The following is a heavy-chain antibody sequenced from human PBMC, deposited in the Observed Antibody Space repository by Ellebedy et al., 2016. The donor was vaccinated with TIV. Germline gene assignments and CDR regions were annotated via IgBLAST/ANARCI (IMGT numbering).Heavy chain of an antibody. D-gene: IGHD1-26*01. CDR1: GFSFADYS. CDR3: ARNSRIYWGEDY. J-gene: IGHJ4*02. Sequence: GGSLRLSCTASGFSFADYSMNWVRQAPGKGLEWVSYISASRSSIYYADSVKGRFTISRDNAKNSLYLQMNSLRDEDTAVYYCARNSRIYWGEDYWGQGTLVTVSS. V-gene: IGHV3-48*02. CDR2: ISASRSSI.